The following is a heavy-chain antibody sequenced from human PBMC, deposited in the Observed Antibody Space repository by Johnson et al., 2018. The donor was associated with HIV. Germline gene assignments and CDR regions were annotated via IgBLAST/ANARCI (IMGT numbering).Heavy chain of an antibody. D-gene: IGHD1-26*01. V-gene: IGHV3-20*04. J-gene: IGHJ3*02. CDR2: INWNCGST. CDR3: ARRDSGSLSFDI. Sequence: VQLVESGGGVVRPGGSLRLSCAASGFTFDDYGMSCVRQAPGKGLEWVSGINWNCGSTGYADSVKGRFTISRDNAKKSLYLQMNNLRADDTALYYCARRDSGSLSFDIWGQGTMVIVSS. CDR1: GFTFDDYG.